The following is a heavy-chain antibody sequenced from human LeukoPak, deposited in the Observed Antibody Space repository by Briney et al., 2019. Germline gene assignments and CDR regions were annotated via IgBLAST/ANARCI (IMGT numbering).Heavy chain of an antibody. CDR1: GFTFSSYG. V-gene: IGHV3-30*18. D-gene: IGHD6-19*01. CDR2: ISYDGSNK. CDR3: AKEGTSSGWYLFADY. Sequence: GGSLRLSCAASGFTFSSYGMHWVRQAPGKGLEWVAVISYDGSNKYYADSVKGRFTISRDNSKNTLYLQMNSLRAEDTAVYYCAKEGTSSGWYLFADYWGQGTLVTVSS. J-gene: IGHJ4*02.